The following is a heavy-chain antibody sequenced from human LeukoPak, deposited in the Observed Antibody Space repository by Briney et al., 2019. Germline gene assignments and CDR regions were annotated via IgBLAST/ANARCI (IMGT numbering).Heavy chain of an antibody. CDR3: ARDGGYHSPIDY. CDR2: INHSGGT. Sequence: SETLSLTCAVYGGSFSGYSWNWIRQPPVKGLEWIGEINHSGGTNYNPSLKSRVTISVDTSKKQFSLKLSSVTAADTAVYYCARDGGYHSPIDYWGQGTLVTVSS. V-gene: IGHV4-34*01. D-gene: IGHD3-22*01. J-gene: IGHJ4*02. CDR1: GGSFSGYS.